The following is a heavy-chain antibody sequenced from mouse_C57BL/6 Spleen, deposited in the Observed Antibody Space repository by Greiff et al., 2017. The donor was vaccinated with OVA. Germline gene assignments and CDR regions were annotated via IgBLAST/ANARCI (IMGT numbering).Heavy chain of an antibody. D-gene: IGHD2-1*01. J-gene: IGHJ3*01. V-gene: IGHV1-26*01. CDR2: INPNNGGT. Sequence: EVKLMESGPELVKPGASVKISCKASGYTFTDYYMNWVKQSHGKSLEWIGDINPNNGGTSYNQKFKGKATLTVDKSSSTAYMELRSLTSEDSAVYYCAHMVTSWFAYWGQGTLVTVSA. CDR3: AHMVTSWFAY. CDR1: GYTFTDYY.